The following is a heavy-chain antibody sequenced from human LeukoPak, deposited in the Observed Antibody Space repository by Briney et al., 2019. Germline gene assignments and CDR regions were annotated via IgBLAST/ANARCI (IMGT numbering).Heavy chain of an antibody. V-gene: IGHV3-30*03. CDR1: GFNLSSYA. Sequence: GGSLRLSCAASGFNLSSYAMLWVRQAAGKGLEWVTVISYDGSKKYYADSVKGRFTISRDNSKNTVYLQMNSLRAEDTAMYHCASANCGEFYYHYGMDVWGQGTTVTVSS. D-gene: IGHD4-17*01. CDR2: ISYDGSKK. J-gene: IGHJ6*02. CDR3: ASANCGEFYYHYGMDV.